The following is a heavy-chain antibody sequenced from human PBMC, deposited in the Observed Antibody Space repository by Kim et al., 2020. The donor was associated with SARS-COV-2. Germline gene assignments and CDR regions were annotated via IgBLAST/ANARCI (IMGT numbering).Heavy chain of an antibody. CDR1: GYSFTSYW. CDR2: IYPGDSDT. V-gene: IGHV5-51*01. CDR3: SSGSTAAAVRWDYDYYYGMDV. J-gene: IGHJ6*02. D-gene: IGHD6-13*01. Sequence: GESLKISCKGSGYSFTSYWIGWVRQMPGKGLEWMGIIYPGDSDTRYSPSFQGQVTISADKSISTAYLQWSSLKASDTAMYYCSSGSTAAAVRWDYDYYYGMDVWGQGTTVTVSS.